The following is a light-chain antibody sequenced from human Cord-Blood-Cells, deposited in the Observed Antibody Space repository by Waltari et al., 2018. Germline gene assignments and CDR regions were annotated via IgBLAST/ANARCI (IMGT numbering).Light chain of an antibody. CDR3: QQYNNWPPFT. V-gene: IGKV3-15*01. Sequence: EIVMTQSPATLSVSPGERVTLSCRASQSVSSNLAWYQQKPGQAPRLLIYGASTRATGIPARFSGSGSGTEFTLTISSLQSEDFAVYYCQQYNNWPPFTFGPGIKVDIK. CDR1: QSVSSN. J-gene: IGKJ3*01. CDR2: GAS.